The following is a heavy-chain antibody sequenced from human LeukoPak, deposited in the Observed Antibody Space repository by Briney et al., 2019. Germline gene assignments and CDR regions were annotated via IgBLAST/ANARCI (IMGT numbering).Heavy chain of an antibody. J-gene: IGHJ4*02. CDR3: ARQNRRAYFDY. CDR1: GYSFTNYW. CDR2: IYPDDSDT. V-gene: IGHV5-51*01. Sequence: GESLKISCKVSGYSFTNYWIGWVRQMPGKGLEWMGVIYPDDSDTRYSPSFQGQVTISADKSISTAYLQWSSLKASDTAMYYCARQNRRAYFDYWGQGTPVTVSS.